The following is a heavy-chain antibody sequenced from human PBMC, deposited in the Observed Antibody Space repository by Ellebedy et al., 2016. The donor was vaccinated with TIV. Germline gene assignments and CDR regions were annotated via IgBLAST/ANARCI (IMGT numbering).Heavy chain of an antibody. CDR3: AATSGSYRSMLLAGPLDDAFDI. CDR2: IVVGSGNT. V-gene: IGHV1-58*02. J-gene: IGHJ3*02. CDR1: GFTFTSSA. Sequence: AASVKVSCKASGFTFTSSAMQWVRQARGQRLEWIGWIVVGSGNTNYAQKFQERVTITRDMSTNTAYMELSSLRSEDTAVYYCAATSGSYRSMLLAGPLDDAFDIWGQGTMVTVSS. D-gene: IGHD1-26*01.